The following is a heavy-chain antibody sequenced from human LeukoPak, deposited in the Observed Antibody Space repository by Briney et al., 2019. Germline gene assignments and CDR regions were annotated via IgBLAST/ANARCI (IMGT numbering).Heavy chain of an antibody. Sequence: SETLSLTCAVYGGSFSGDYWSWIRQPPGKGLEWIGEINHSGSTNYNPSLKSRVTISVDTSKNQFSLKLSSETAADTAVYYCARVGTMIVVATRHWYFDLWGRGTLVTVSS. CDR2: INHSGST. J-gene: IGHJ2*01. CDR3: ARVGTMIVVATRHWYFDL. D-gene: IGHD3-22*01. CDR1: GGSFSGDY. V-gene: IGHV4-34*01.